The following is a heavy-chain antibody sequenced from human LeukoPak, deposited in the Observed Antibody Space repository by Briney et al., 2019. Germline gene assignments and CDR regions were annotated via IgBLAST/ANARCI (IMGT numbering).Heavy chain of an antibody. CDR3: ARDGRYYGSGSYSDY. J-gene: IGHJ4*02. CDR2: ISYDGSDK. Sequence: PGGSLRLSCAASGFTFSSYAMHWVRQAPGKGLEWVAVISYDGSDKYYADSVKGRFTISRDNSKNTLYLQMNSLRAEDTAVYYCARDGRYYGSGSYSDYWGQGTLVTVST. CDR1: GFTFSSYA. V-gene: IGHV3-30-3*01. D-gene: IGHD3-10*01.